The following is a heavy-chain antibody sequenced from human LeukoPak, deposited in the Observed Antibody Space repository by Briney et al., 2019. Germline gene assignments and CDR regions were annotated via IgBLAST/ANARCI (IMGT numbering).Heavy chain of an antibody. V-gene: IGHV4-31*03. J-gene: IGHJ4*02. CDR2: IYYSGST. CDR1: GGSISSGGYY. Sequence: SETLSLACTVSGGSISSGGYYWSWIRQHPGKGLEWIGYIYYSGSTYYNPSLKSRVTISVDTSKNQFSLKLSSVTAADTAVYYCARSYEEYYDFWSGYYTGMDFDYWGQGTLVTVSS. CDR3: ARSYEEYYDFWSGYYTGMDFDY. D-gene: IGHD3-3*01.